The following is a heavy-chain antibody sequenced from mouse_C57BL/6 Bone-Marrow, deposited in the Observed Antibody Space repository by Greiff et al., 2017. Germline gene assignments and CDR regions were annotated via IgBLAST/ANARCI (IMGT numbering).Heavy chain of an antibody. CDR3: ARWGIYSSAVSDAIDY. V-gene: IGHV1-72*01. Sequence: QVQLQQPGAELVKPGASVKLSCKASGYTFTSYWMHWVKQRPGRGLEWIGRIDPNSGGTKYNAKFKSKATLTVDKHSSAAYMHLSSLTSEDSAVYYCARWGIYSSAVSDAIDYWGHGTSVTVSS. CDR2: IDPNSGGT. D-gene: IGHD1-1*01. J-gene: IGHJ4*01. CDR1: GYTFTSYW.